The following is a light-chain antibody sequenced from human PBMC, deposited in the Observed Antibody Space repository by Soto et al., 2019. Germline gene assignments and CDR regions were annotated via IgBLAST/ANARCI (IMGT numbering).Light chain of an antibody. CDR3: SSYTSSRTLV. Sequence: QSALTQPASVSGSPGQSITISCTGTSRDVGGYNYVSWYQHHPGKAPKLMIYEVSNRPSGVSYRFSGSKSGNTASLTISGLQGEDEADYYCSSYTSSRTLVFGTGTKVTVL. CDR2: EVS. V-gene: IGLV2-14*01. CDR1: SRDVGGYNY. J-gene: IGLJ1*01.